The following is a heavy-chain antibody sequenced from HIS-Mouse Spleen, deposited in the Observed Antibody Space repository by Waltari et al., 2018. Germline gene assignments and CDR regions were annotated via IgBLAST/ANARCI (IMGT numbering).Heavy chain of an antibody. CDR1: VFTVSGNS. V-gene: IGHV3-66*01. D-gene: IGHD7-27*01. Sequence: EVQLVESGGGLVEPGGSLRLSCAACVFTVSGNSRSWVRQAPGKGLEWVSVIYSGGSTYYADSVKGRFTISRDNSKNTLYLQLNSLRAEDTAVYYCARSNWYFDYWGQGTLVTVSS. J-gene: IGHJ4*02. CDR3: ARSNWYFDY. CDR2: IYSGGST.